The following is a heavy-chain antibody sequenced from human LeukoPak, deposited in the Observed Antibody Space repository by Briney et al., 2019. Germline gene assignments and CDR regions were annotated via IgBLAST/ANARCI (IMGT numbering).Heavy chain of an antibody. CDR2: INPNSGGT. CDR3: ARDPPPNRLGPNFDY. Sequence: ASVKVSCKASGYTFTGYYMHWVRQAPGQGLEWMGWINPNSGGTNYAQKFQGRVTMTRDTSISTAYMELSRLRSDDTAVYYCARDPPPNRLGPNFDYWGPEPWSPSPQ. CDR1: GYTFTGYY. V-gene: IGHV1-2*02. J-gene: IGHJ4*01.